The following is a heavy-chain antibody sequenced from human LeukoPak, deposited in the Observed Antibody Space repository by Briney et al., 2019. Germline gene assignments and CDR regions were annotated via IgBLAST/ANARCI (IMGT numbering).Heavy chain of an antibody. V-gene: IGHV1-69*02. CDR3: AISTWIQLWLQVY. D-gene: IGHD5-18*01. CDR1: GGTFSSYT. CDR2: IIPILGIA. Sequence: KISCKGSGGTFSSYTISWVRQAPGQGLEWMGRIIPILGIANYAQKFQGRVTITADKSTSTAYMELSSLRSEDTAVYYCAISTWIQLWLQVYWGQGTLVTVSS. J-gene: IGHJ4*02.